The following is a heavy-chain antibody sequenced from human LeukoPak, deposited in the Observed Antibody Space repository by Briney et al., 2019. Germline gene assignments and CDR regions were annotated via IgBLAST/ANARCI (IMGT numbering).Heavy chain of an antibody. V-gene: IGHV4-59*01. J-gene: IGHJ4*02. D-gene: IGHD6-6*01. CDR3: ARATYTSTWSKIDS. CDR1: GGSISGYY. CDR2: IYYSGST. Sequence: SETLFLTCTVAGGSISGYYWSLIRQPPEKRLELIGYIYYSGSTNYNPSLKSRVTISLDTSRNHFSLQLTSVTAADTAFYYCARATYTSTWSKIDSWGQGILVTVSS.